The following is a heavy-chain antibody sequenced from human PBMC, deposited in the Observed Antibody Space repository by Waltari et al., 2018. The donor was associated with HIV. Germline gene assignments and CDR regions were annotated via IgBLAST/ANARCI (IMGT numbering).Heavy chain of an antibody. CDR1: DGSFSGYY. Sequence: QVRLQQWGAGLLKPSETLSLTCAVYDGSFSGYYWSWIRQPPGKGLECIGEINHSESINYNPSLKSRVIISLDRYKNQFSLKLTSVTAADTALYYCARGSWGSGMDVWGLGTTVIVSS. CDR2: INHSESI. CDR3: ARGSWGSGMDV. D-gene: IGHD7-27*01. J-gene: IGHJ6*02. V-gene: IGHV4-34*01.